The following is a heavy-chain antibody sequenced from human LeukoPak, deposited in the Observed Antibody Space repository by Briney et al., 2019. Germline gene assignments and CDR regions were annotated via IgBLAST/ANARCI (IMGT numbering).Heavy chain of an antibody. D-gene: IGHD2-2*01. J-gene: IGHJ6*03. CDR3: ARDNDGIVVVPAAIYMDV. CDR2: IIPILGIA. V-gene: IGHV1-69*04. CDR1: GGTFSSYT. Sequence: SVKVSCKDSGGTFSSYTISWVRQAPGQGLEWMGRIIPILGIANYAQKFQGRVTITAGKSTSTAYMELGSLRSEDTAVYYCARDNDGIVVVPAAIYMDVWGKGTTVTVSS.